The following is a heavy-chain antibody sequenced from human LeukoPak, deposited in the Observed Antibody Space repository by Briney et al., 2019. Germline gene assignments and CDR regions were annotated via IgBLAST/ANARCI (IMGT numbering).Heavy chain of an antibody. J-gene: IGHJ4*02. Sequence: TGGSLRLSCAASGFTVSSNSMSWVRQAPGKGLEWVAIIYSGGSTNYADSVRGRFTISRDSTKSTLYLQMNSLRAEDTAVYYCVRSFSGPADYWGQGTQVTVSS. V-gene: IGHV3-66*01. D-gene: IGHD3-10*01. CDR3: VRSFSGPADY. CDR1: GFTVSSNS. CDR2: IYSGGST.